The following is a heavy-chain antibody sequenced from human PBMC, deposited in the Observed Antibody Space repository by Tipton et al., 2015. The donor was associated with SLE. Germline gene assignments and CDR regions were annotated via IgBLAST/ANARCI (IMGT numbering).Heavy chain of an antibody. Sequence: TLSLTCTVSGGSISVSNYYWDWIRQPPAKGPEWIGRITNNGNTYYNPSLQRRVTISVDTSKNQFSLNLNSVTAADTTVYYCARGSDHEGGNYFDLWGQGTLVTVSS. V-gene: IGHV4-39*07. D-gene: IGHD5-12*01. CDR3: ARGSDHEGGNYFDL. CDR2: ITNNGNT. CDR1: GGSISVSNYY. J-gene: IGHJ4*02.